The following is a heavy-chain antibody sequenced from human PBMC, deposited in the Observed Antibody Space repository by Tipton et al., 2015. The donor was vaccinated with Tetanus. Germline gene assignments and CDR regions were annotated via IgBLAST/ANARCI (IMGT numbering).Heavy chain of an antibody. CDR1: GGSISSGGYY. CDR2: IYYSGST. D-gene: IGHD2-2*01. V-gene: IGHV4-31*03. J-gene: IGHJ3*02. Sequence: TLSLTCTVSGGSISSGGYYWSWIRQHPGKGLEWIGYIYYSGSTYYNPSLKSRVTISVDTSKNQFSLKLSSVTAADTAVYYCARVGETPPDCSSTSCYESGAFDIWGQGTMVTVSS. CDR3: ARVGETPPDCSSTSCYESGAFDI.